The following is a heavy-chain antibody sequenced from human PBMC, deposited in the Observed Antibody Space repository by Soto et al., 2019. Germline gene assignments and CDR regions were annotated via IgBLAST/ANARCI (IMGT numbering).Heavy chain of an antibody. CDR3: ARDQEVATGTTYDP. V-gene: IGHV1-69*08. Sequence: QVQLVQSGAEVKKPGSSVKVSCKASGGTFSSYTISWVRQAPGQGLEWMGRIIPILGIADYAQKFQGRVTITADKSTSTAYMELSSLRSEDTAVYYCARDQEVATGTTYDPWGQGTLVTVSS. J-gene: IGHJ5*02. CDR1: GGTFSSYT. CDR2: IIPILGIA. D-gene: IGHD4-17*01.